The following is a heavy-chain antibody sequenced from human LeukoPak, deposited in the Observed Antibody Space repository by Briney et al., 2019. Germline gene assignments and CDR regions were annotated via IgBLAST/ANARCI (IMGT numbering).Heavy chain of an antibody. V-gene: IGHV1-69*13. Sequence: SVKVSCKAAGGTISNYIISWVRQAPGQGLGWMGGIIPIFTTASYAQKFQGRVTITADESTSTAYMELSSLRSEDTAVYYCARGPQVGAFDLWGQGTMVTVSS. CDR1: GGTISNYI. D-gene: IGHD1-26*01. CDR2: IIPIFTTA. CDR3: ARGPQVGAFDL. J-gene: IGHJ3*01.